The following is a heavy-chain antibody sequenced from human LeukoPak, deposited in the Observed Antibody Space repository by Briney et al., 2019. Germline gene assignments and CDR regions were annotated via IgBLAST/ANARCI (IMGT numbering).Heavy chain of an antibody. J-gene: IGHJ4*02. D-gene: IGHD2-15*01. CDR1: GYTFTTYG. CDR3: ARADNIVVGGATPVGSGFEY. V-gene: IGHV1-18*01. CDR2: ISAHKGDT. Sequence: ASVKVSCKTSGYTFTTYGISWLRQAPGQGLEGMGWISAHKGDTEYAQTFQGRVTMTRDTSTSTAYMELQSLTSDDTAVYYCARADNIVVGGATPVGSGFEYWGQGALITVS.